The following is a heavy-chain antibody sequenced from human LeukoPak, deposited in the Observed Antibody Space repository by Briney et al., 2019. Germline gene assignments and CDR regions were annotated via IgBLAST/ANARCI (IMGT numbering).Heavy chain of an antibody. CDR3: ARDKITMVRGATYYYGMDV. CDR1: GFTVSSNY. CDR2: IYSGGST. J-gene: IGHJ6*02. Sequence: GGSLRLSCAASGFTVSSNYMSWVRQAPGKGLEWVSVIYSGGSTCYADSVKGRFTISRDNSKNTLYLQMNSLRAEDTAVYYCARDKITMVRGATYYYGMDVWGQGTTVTVSS. D-gene: IGHD3-10*01. V-gene: IGHV3-53*01.